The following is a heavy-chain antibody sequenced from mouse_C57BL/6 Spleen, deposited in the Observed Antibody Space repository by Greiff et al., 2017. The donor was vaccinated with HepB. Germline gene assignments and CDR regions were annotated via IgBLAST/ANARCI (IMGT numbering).Heavy chain of an antibody. CDR2: INPSTGGT. J-gene: IGHJ2*01. V-gene: IGHV1-42*01. Sequence: VQLQQSGPELVKPGASVKISCKASGYSFTGYYMNWVKQSPEKSLEWIGEINPSTGGTTYNQKFKAKAPLTVDKSSSTAYMQLKSLTSEDSAVYYCARSGLGSFDYWGQGTTLTVSS. D-gene: IGHD4-1*01. CDR1: GYSFTGYY. CDR3: ARSGLGSFDY.